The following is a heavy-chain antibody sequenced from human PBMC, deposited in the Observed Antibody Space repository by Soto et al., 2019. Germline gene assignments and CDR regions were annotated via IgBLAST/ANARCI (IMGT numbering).Heavy chain of an antibody. CDR2: IWYDGSNK. J-gene: IGHJ4*02. D-gene: IGHD2-2*01. V-gene: IGHV3-33*01. CDR1: GFTFSSYG. CDR3: ARDREYCSSTSCLSITYYFDY. Sequence: GSLRLSCAASGFTFSSYGMHWVRQAPGKGLEWVAVIWYDGSNKYYADSVKGRFTISRDNSKNTLDLQMNSLRAEDTAVYYCARDREYCSSTSCLSITYYFDYWGQGTLVTVSS.